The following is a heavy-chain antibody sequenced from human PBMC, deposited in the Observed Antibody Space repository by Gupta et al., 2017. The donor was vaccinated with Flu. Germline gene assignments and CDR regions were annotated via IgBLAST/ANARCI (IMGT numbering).Heavy chain of an antibody. CDR2: IYWDDEK. CDR1: GVSLSTNGLG. CDR3: AHRRVIATRHFDN. Sequence: QITLKESGPTLVKPTQTPTLTCTISGVSLSTNGLGVGWVRQPPGRALEWLALIYWDDEKRYSPSLKSRLSITKDTSKNQVVLTMTNMDPVDTGTYYCAHRRVIATRHFDNWGPGTLVTVSS. V-gene: IGHV2-5*02. J-gene: IGHJ4*02. D-gene: IGHD6-13*01.